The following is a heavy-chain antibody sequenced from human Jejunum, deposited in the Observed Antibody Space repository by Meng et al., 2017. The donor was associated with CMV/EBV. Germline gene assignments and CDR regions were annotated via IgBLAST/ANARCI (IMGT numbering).Heavy chain of an antibody. CDR1: GDSVSRNSGA. CDR3: AREGGWNYFDY. D-gene: IGHD6-19*01. Sequence: HLQPLGPGLWKPSGSPPLPRAISGDSVSRNSGAWHWIRQSPSRGLEWLGRTYYRSKWYSEYAPSVKSRRVINPDTSKNQFSLQVNSVTPEDTAVYYCAREGGWNYFDYWGQGALVTVSS. J-gene: IGHJ4*02. V-gene: IGHV6-1*01. CDR2: TYYRSKWYS.